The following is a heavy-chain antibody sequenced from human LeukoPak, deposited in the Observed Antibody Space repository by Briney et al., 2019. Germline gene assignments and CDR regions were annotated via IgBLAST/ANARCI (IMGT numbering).Heavy chain of an antibody. CDR3: ARVFEAGDYYGSGPIDY. Sequence: SETLSLTCTVSGGSISSSSYYWGWIRQPPGKGLEWIGSIYYSGSTYYNPSLKSRVTISVDTSKNQFSLKLSSVTAADTAVYYCARVFEAGDYYGSGPIDYWGQGTLVTVSS. V-gene: IGHV4-39*07. CDR1: GGSISSSSYY. J-gene: IGHJ4*02. D-gene: IGHD3-10*01. CDR2: IYYSGST.